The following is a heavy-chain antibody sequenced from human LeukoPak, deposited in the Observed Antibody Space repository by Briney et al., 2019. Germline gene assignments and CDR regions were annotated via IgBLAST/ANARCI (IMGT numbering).Heavy chain of an antibody. J-gene: IGHJ4*02. D-gene: IGHD5-18*01. CDR3: ARERGYSYGYDPYFDY. V-gene: IGHV4-59*13. CDR2: IYYSGST. Sequence: SETLSLTCTVSGGSISSYYWSWIRQPPGKGLEWIGYIYYSGSTNYNPSLKSRVTISVDTSKNQFPLKLSSVTAADTAVYYCARERGYSYGYDPYFDYWGQGTLVTVSS. CDR1: GGSISSYY.